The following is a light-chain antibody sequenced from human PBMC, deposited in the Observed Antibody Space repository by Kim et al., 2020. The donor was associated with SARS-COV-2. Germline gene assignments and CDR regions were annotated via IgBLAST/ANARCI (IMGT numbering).Light chain of an antibody. Sequence: VTPRNSATLSCSARQSLNRNLAWYQQKPGQTPKLLIYGASTRATGIPARFSGSGSGTEFTLTISSLQSEDFAVYYCHQYENWPWTFGQGTKVDIK. CDR3: HQYENWPWT. J-gene: IGKJ1*01. V-gene: IGKV3-15*01. CDR1: QSLNRN. CDR2: GAS.